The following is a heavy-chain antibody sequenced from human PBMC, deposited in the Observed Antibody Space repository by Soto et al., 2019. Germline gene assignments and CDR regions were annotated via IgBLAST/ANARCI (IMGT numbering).Heavy chain of an antibody. D-gene: IGHD1-26*01. CDR1: GYSFTSLD. Sequence: GASVKVSCKASGYSFTSLDINWVRQTSGQGLEWMGWMQPSTGRTGYAQKFQGRVNMTRDTSINTAYMELTTLTSDDTAFYYCARGVSAGVDYWGQGTLVNVSS. J-gene: IGHJ4*02. CDR2: MQPSTGRT. CDR3: ARGVSAGVDY. V-gene: IGHV1-8*01.